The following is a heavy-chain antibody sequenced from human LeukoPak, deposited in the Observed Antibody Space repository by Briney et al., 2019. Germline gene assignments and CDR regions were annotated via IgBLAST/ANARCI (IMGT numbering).Heavy chain of an antibody. J-gene: IGHJ5*02. Sequence: PGGSLRLSCAASGFTFSSYAMSWVRQAPGKGLEWVSTISGSGGSIYYADSVKGRFTISRDNSKNTLYLQMNSLRAEDTAVYYCAKDLGVCFGRNNWFDPWGKGTMVTVSS. CDR3: AKDLGVCFGRNNWFDP. CDR2: ISGSGGSI. CDR1: GFTFSSYA. D-gene: IGHD3-10*01. V-gene: IGHV3-23*01.